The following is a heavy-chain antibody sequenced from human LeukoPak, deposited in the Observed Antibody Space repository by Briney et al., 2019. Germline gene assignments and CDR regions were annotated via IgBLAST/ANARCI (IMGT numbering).Heavy chain of an antibody. CDR3: TSSGSYWDY. J-gene: IGHJ4*02. CDR1: GFTFGDYA. CDR2: IRSKAYGGTT. D-gene: IGHD1-26*01. Sequence: GSLRLSCTASGFTFGDYAMSWVRQAPGKGLEWVGFIRSKAYGGTTEYAASVKGRFTISRDDSKNTLYLQMNSLKTEDTAVYYCTSSGSYWDYWGQGTLVTVSS. V-gene: IGHV3-49*04.